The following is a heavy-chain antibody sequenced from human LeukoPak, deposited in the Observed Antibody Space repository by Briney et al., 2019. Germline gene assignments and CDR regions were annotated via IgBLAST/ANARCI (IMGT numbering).Heavy chain of an antibody. CDR2: IYNNENT. D-gene: IGHD1-26*01. CDR3: AKNLLGSGSYSWYFDL. J-gene: IGHJ2*01. Sequence: SETLSLTCTVSGGSISPYYWSWIRQPAGKGLEWIGRIYNNENTNYNASLKSRVTTSVDTSKNQFSLRLSSVTAADTAVYSCAKNLLGSGSYSWYFDLWGRGTLVTVSS. V-gene: IGHV4-4*07. CDR1: GGSISPYY.